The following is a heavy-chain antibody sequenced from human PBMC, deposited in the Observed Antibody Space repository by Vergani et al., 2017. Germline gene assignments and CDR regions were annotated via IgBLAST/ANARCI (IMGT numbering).Heavy chain of an antibody. J-gene: IGHJ4*02. Sequence: EAELVQSGPEMRKPGESLKISCKGSEYSFGNYWIRWVRQMPGKGLEWMGIIYSADSDTRYSPSFQGQVTISADKSISTAFLQWDSLKASDTALYYCARHTTYTDSWGQGSLVTVSS. CDR3: ARHTTYTDS. D-gene: IGHD1-1*01. V-gene: IGHV5-51*01. CDR2: IYSADSDT. CDR1: EYSFGNYW.